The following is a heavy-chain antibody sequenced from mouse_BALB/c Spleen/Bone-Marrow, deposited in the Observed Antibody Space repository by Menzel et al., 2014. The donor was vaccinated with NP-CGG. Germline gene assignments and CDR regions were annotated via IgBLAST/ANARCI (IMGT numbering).Heavy chain of an antibody. Sequence: VQLKHSGAELVKPGASVKLSCTASGFNIKDTYMHWVKQRPEQGLEWIGRIDPANGNTKYDPKFQGKATITADTSSNTAYLQLSSLTSEDTAVYYCAMYYYGSSLFAYWGQGTRVTVSA. CDR2: IDPANGNT. CDR3: AMYYYGSSLFAY. V-gene: IGHV14-3*02. J-gene: IGHJ3*01. CDR1: GFNIKDTY. D-gene: IGHD1-1*01.